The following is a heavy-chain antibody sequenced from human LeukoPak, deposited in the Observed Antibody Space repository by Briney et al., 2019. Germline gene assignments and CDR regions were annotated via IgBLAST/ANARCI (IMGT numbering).Heavy chain of an antibody. CDR1: GFTFSNSW. Sequence: GGPLRLSCAASGFTFSNSWLHWVRQAPGKGLVWVSRINERGSSTSYADSVKGRFTISRDNAKNTLYLQMNNLRADDTAVYYCAGGRLVATSKAVAIDYWGQGTLVTVSS. CDR2: INERGSST. V-gene: IGHV3-74*01. D-gene: IGHD5-12*01. J-gene: IGHJ4*02. CDR3: AGGRLVATSKAVAIDY.